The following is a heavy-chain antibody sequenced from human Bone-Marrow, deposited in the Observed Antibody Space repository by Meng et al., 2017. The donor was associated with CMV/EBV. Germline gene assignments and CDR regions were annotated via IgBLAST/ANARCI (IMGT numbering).Heavy chain of an antibody. Sequence: GGSLRLSCAASGFTFSSYSMNWVRQAPGKGLEWVSSISNSSSNIYYADSVKGRFTISRDNAKNSLYLQMNSLRAEDTAVYYCAKAGGGELLYYSYGMDLWGQGTTVTVSS. J-gene: IGHJ6*02. D-gene: IGHD2/OR15-2a*01. CDR2: ISNSSSNI. V-gene: IGHV3-21*01. CDR3: AKAGGGELLYYSYGMDL. CDR1: GFTFSSYS.